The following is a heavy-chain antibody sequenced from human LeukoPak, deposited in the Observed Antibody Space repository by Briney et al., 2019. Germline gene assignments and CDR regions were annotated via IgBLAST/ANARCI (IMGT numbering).Heavy chain of an antibody. D-gene: IGHD2-21*02. Sequence: GESLRLSCAVSGFSFSSYWMHWVRQDPGKGLVWVSYISSDGSVTKYAASVKGRFTISRDNAVNTLYLQMNSLRVEDTAVYYCVRGSLRLPRSTPDYWGQGTLVTVSS. CDR2: ISSDGSVT. CDR3: VRGSLRLPRSTPDY. CDR1: GFSFSSYW. V-gene: IGHV3-74*03. J-gene: IGHJ4*02.